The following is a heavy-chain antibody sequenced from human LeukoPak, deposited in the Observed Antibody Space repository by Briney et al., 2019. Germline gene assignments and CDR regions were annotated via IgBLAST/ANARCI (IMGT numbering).Heavy chain of an antibody. V-gene: IGHV2-5*02. Sequence: SGPTLVQPTQTLTLTCTFSGFSLSTSGVGVGWIRQPPGKALEWLALIYWDDDKRYSPSLKSRLTITKDTSKNQVVLTMTNMDPVDTATYYCAHSSYYYDSSGYDAFDIWGQGTMVTVSS. J-gene: IGHJ3*02. CDR2: IYWDDDK. CDR1: GFSLSTSGVG. CDR3: AHSSYYYDSSGYDAFDI. D-gene: IGHD3-22*01.